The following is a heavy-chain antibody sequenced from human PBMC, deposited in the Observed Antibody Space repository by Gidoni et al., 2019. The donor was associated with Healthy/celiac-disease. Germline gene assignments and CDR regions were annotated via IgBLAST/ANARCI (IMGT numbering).Heavy chain of an antibody. J-gene: IGHJ3*02. CDR3: ARDLSEDSFDI. CDR1: GSTFSSDW. CDR2: IKQDGSEK. V-gene: IGHV3-7*01. Sequence: EVQLVESGGGLFETGGSLRLSCAASGSTFSSDWMSWVRKVPGKGLEWVANIKQDGSEKYYVDTVKGRFTISRDNAKNSLNLQMNSLRAEDTAVYYCARDLSEDSFDIWGQGTMVTFSS.